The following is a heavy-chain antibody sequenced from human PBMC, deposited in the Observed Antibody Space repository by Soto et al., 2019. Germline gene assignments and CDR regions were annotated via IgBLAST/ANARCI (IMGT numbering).Heavy chain of an antibody. CDR3: AREAAMVSVDY. D-gene: IGHD5-18*01. Sequence: GGSLRLSCAASGFTFTLYWMSWVRQAPGKGLEWVANIKEDGSERYYVDSVKGRLTISRDNAKNSLYLQMNSLGVEDTAVYYCAREAAMVSVDYWGQGTPVTVSS. CDR2: IKEDGSER. V-gene: IGHV3-7*01. CDR1: GFTFTLYW. J-gene: IGHJ4*02.